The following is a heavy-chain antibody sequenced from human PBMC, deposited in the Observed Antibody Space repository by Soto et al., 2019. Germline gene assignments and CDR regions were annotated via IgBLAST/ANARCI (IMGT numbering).Heavy chain of an antibody. Sequence: ASVKVSCKVSRYTLTELSMHWVRQAPGKGLEWMGGFDPEDGETIYAQKFQGRVTMTEDTSTDTAYMELSSPRSEDTAVYYCATDGCSGGSCYAGYWFDPWGQGTLVTVSS. CDR1: RYTLTELS. J-gene: IGHJ5*02. CDR3: ATDGCSGGSCYAGYWFDP. CDR2: FDPEDGET. D-gene: IGHD2-15*01. V-gene: IGHV1-24*01.